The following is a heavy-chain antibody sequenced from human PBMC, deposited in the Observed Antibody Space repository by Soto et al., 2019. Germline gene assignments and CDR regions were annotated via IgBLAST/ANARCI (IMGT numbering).Heavy chain of an antibody. CDR2: ISAGGGGT. V-gene: IGHV3-23*01. J-gene: IGHJ4*01. CDR3: VKDMGQWVETFDY. D-gene: IGHD6-19*01. CDR1: GFTLTRSA. Sequence: GGSLRLSCAGSGFTLTRSAVIWVRQAPGKGLEWVSGISAGGGGTYYADSVKGRFTISRDISKNTVYLQMNGLRVEDTAVYYCVKDMGQWVETFDYRGHGTLVTVSS.